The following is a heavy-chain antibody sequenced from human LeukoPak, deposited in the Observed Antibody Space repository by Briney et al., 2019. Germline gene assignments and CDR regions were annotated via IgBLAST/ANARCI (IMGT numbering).Heavy chain of an antibody. Sequence: GGSLRLSCAASGFTFSSYAMSWVRQAPGKGLEWVSGISGSGGSTYYADSVKGRFTISRDNSKNTLYLQMDSLRAEDTAVYYCAKGSYYYGSGSHFDSWGQGTLVTVSP. D-gene: IGHD3-10*01. CDR1: GFTFSSYA. J-gene: IGHJ4*02. CDR3: AKGSYYYGSGSHFDS. CDR2: ISGSGGST. V-gene: IGHV3-23*01.